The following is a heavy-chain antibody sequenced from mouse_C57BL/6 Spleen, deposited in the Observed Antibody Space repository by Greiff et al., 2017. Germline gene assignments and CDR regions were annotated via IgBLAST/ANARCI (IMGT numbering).Heavy chain of an antibody. CDR3: ARHYSNRWFAY. CDR2: IDPSDSET. CDR1: GYTFTSYW. Sequence: VQLQQPGAELVRPGSSVKLSCKASGYTFTSYWMHWVKQRPIQGLEWIGNIDPSDSETHYNQKFKDKATLTVDKSSSTAYMQLSSLTSEDSAVYYCARHYSNRWFAYWGQGTLVTVSA. J-gene: IGHJ3*01. D-gene: IGHD2-5*01. V-gene: IGHV1-52*01.